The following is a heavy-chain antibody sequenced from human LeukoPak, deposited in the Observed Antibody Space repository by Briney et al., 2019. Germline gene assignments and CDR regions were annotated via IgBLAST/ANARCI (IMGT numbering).Heavy chain of an antibody. V-gene: IGHV3-23*01. J-gene: IGHJ4*02. Sequence: PGGSLRLSCAASGFTFSSYSMNWVRQAPGKGPEWVSALSGSGGSTYYADSVKGRFTISRDNSKKTLYLQMSSLRAEDTAVYYCAKGGYYDSNGYYPFDYWGQGTLVTVSS. CDR2: LSGSGGST. CDR3: AKGGYYDSNGYYPFDY. D-gene: IGHD3-22*01. CDR1: GFTFSSYS.